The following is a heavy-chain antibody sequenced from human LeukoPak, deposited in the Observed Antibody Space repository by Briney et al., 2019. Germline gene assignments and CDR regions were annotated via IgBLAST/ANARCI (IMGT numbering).Heavy chain of an antibody. J-gene: IGHJ4*02. CDR1: GFTFDDYA. D-gene: IGHD5-12*01. Sequence: PGGSLRLSCAASGFTFDDYAMHWVRQAPGKGLEWVCLISGDGGDTFCADSVKGRFTITRDNSKKSLYLQMNSLRTEDTAFYYCAKARGYSDFWGQGTLVTVSS. V-gene: IGHV3-43*02. CDR3: AKARGYSDF. CDR2: ISGDGGDT.